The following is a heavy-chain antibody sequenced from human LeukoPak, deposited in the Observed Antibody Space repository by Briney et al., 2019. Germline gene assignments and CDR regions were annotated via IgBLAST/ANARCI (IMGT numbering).Heavy chain of an antibody. Sequence: GESLKISCKGSGYSFTSYWIGWVRQMPGKGLEWMGIIYPGDSDTRYSPSFQGQVTISADKSISTAYLQWSSLKASDTAMYYCARPRRTYYDFWSGYPRINDAFDIWGQGTMVTVSS. CDR1: GYSFTSYW. CDR3: ARPRRTYYDFWSGYPRINDAFDI. CDR2: IYPGDSDT. V-gene: IGHV5-51*01. D-gene: IGHD3-3*01. J-gene: IGHJ3*02.